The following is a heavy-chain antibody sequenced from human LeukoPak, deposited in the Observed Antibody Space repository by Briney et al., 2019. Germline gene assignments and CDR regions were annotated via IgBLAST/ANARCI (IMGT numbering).Heavy chain of an antibody. D-gene: IGHD2-2*01. J-gene: IGHJ5*02. CDR3: ARPVVPAAMSDGWFDP. CDR1: GGSISSSSYY. CDR2: IYYSGST. V-gene: IGHV4-39*01. Sequence: SETLSLTCTVSGGSISSSSYYWGWIRQPPGKGLEWIGSIYYSGSTYYNPSLKSRVTISVDTTNNQFSLKLSSVTAADTAVYYCARPVVPAAMSDGWFDPWGQGTLVTVSS.